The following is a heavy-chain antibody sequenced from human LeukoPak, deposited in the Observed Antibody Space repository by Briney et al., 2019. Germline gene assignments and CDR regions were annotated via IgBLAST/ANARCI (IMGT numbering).Heavy chain of an antibody. CDR3: AKDRPGEAWFDY. CDR1: GFTFSGHA. Sequence: GGSLRLSCAASGFTFSGHAMSWVRQAPGKGLEWVSGISNSGGNTYYGNSVKGRFAISRDNSKNMVYLQMNSLRAEDTAVYYCAKDRPGEAWFDYWGQGTLVNVSS. V-gene: IGHV3-23*01. D-gene: IGHD7-27*01. CDR2: ISNSGGNT. J-gene: IGHJ4*02.